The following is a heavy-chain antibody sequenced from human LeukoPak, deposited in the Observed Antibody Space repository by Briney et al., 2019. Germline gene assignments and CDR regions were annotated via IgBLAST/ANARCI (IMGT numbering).Heavy chain of an antibody. Sequence: GGSLRLSRAASGFTFSSYWMHWVRQAPGKGLVWVSRINSDGSTTTYADSVKGRFTISRDSSKNILYLQMNSLRAEDTSVYYCAKDRCSNGVGCYYYYMDVWGKGTTVTISS. V-gene: IGHV3-74*01. CDR2: INSDGSTT. CDR1: GFTFSSYW. D-gene: IGHD2-8*01. CDR3: AKDRCSNGVGCYYYYMDV. J-gene: IGHJ6*03.